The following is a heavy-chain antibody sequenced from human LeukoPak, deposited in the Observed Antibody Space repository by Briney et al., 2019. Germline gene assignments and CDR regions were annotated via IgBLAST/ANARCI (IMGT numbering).Heavy chain of an antibody. CDR2: IYYSGST. CDR1: GGSISSSSYY. Sequence: SETLSLTCTVSGGSISSSSYYWGWIRQPPGKGLEWIGSIYYSGSTYYNPSLKSRVTISVDTSKNQFSLKLSSVTAADTAVYYCARDRRPTVTTNRFDPWGQGTLVTVSS. CDR3: ARDRRPTVTTNRFDP. D-gene: IGHD4-11*01. V-gene: IGHV4-39*07. J-gene: IGHJ5*02.